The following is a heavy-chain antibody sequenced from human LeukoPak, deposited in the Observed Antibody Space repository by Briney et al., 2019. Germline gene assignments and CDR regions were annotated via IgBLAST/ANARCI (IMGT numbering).Heavy chain of an antibody. V-gene: IGHV4-39*01. Sequence: PSETLSLTCTVSGGSISSSSYYWGWIRQPPGKGLEWIGSIYYSGSTYYNPSLKSRATISTDTSKNQLSLKLSSVTAADTAVYYCARHTQDYGDYVWYFDLWGRGTLVTVSS. CDR3: ARHTQDYGDYVWYFDL. CDR2: IYYSGST. J-gene: IGHJ2*01. D-gene: IGHD4-17*01. CDR1: GGSISSSSYY.